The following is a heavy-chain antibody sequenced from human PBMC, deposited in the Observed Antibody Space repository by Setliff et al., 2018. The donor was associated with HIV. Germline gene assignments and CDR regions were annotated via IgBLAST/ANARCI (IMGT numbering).Heavy chain of an antibody. CDR1: GGSISISSYY. CDR3: AGGGAFWSGYYGFDY. Sequence: PSETLSLTCTVSGGSISISSYYWGWIRQPPGRGLEWIGSIYYSGITYYNPSLKSRLTMSVDKSKNQFSLNLTSVTAADTAVYYCAGGGAFWSGYYGFDYWGQGTLVTVSS. D-gene: IGHD3-3*01. V-gene: IGHV4-39*07. J-gene: IGHJ4*02. CDR2: IYYSGIT.